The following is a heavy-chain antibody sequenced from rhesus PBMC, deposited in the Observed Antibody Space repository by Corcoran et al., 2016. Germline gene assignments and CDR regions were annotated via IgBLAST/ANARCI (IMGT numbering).Heavy chain of an antibody. J-gene: IGHJ4*01. CDR1: GGSLSDRYR. CDR3: ARDTGSPGYYFDY. Sequence: QVQLPESGPGGVKPSETLSLTCAVSGGSLSDRYRWGWIRPPPGKGLGWIGYIYGSSTSANYNPSLKSRVTISTDTSKNQFSLKLSSVTAADTAVYYCARDTGSPGYYFDYWGQGVLVTVSS. V-gene: IGHV4S10*01. CDR2: IYGSSTSA. D-gene: IGHD3-3*01.